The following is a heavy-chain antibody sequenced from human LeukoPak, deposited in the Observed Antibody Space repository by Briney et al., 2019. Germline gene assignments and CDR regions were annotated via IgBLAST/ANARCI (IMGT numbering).Heavy chain of an antibody. Sequence: GGSLRLSCAASGFNFSNYAMHWVRQAPGKGLEWVANIKEDGSEKYYVDSVKGRFTISRDNAKNSLYLQMNSLRAEDTAVYYCARHDVFDIWGQGTMVTVSS. CDR1: GFNFSNYA. CDR2: IKEDGSEK. J-gene: IGHJ3*02. CDR3: ARHDVFDI. V-gene: IGHV3-7*01.